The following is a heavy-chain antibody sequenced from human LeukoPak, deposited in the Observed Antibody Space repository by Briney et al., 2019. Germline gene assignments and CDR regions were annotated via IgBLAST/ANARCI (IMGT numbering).Heavy chain of an antibody. CDR2: IRRGANSYTT. Sequence: PGRSLRLSCAASGFTFSSYAMDWVRQAPGKGLEWVGRIRRGANSYTTEYAASVKGRFTISRDDSKNSLYLHMNSLKTEDTAVYHCSRDGGEGGNSAFDIWGQGTMVTVSS. D-gene: IGHD3-16*01. CDR1: GFTFSSYA. J-gene: IGHJ3*02. CDR3: SRDGGEGGNSAFDI. V-gene: IGHV3-72*01.